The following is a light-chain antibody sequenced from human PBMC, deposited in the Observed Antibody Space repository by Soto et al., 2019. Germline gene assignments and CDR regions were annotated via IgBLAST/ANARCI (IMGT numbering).Light chain of an antibody. CDR3: QQYDSSPPLT. Sequence: EIVLTQSPGTLSLSPGERATLSCRASQSVNSSYLSWYQQKPGQATRLLIYGSSSRAHGIPNRFSGSGAATDVTLPISKMQHPDVAVYYCQQYDSSPPLTFGQGTKLEIK. V-gene: IGKV3-20*01. CDR2: GSS. J-gene: IGKJ2*01. CDR1: QSVNSSY.